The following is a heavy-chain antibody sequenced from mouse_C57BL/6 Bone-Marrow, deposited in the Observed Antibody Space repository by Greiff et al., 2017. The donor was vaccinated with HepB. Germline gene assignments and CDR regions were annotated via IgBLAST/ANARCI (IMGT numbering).Heavy chain of an antibody. CDR3: TRRGIYDYALYY. V-gene: IGHV1-64*01. D-gene: IGHD2-4*01. Sequence: VQLQQSGAELVKPGASVKLSCKASGYTFTSYWMHWVKQRPGQGLEWIGMIHPNSGSTNSNEKFKSKATLTGDKSSSTAYMQLSSLTSEDSAVYYCTRRGIYDYALYYWGQGTTLTVSS. CDR1: GYTFTSYW. CDR2: IHPNSGST. J-gene: IGHJ2*01.